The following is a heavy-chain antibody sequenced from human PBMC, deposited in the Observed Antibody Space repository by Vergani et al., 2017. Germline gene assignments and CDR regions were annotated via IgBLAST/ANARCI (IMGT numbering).Heavy chain of an antibody. J-gene: IGHJ5*02. CDR2: INHSGST. CDR1: GGSISSSSYY. CDR3: ARTFYDSSGYIWGNWFDP. Sequence: QVQLQESGPGLVKPSETLSLTCTVSGGSISSSSYYWGWIRQPPGKGLEWIGEINHSGSTNYNPSLKSRVTISVDTSKNQFSLKLSSVTAADTAVYYCARTFYDSSGYIWGNWFDPWGQGTLVTVSS. V-gene: IGHV4-39*07. D-gene: IGHD3-22*01.